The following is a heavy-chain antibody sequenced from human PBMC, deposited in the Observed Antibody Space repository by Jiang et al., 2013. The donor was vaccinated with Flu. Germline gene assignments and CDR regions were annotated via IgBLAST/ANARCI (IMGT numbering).Heavy chain of an antibody. V-gene: IGHV1-69*01. CDR2: IIPIVGTA. CDR1: GGTFSHYA. D-gene: IGHD6-25*01. Sequence: GAEVKKPGSSVKVSCKASGGTFSHYAISWVRQAPGQGLEWMGGIIPIVGTAKYAQKFQGRVTVSAHESTRTADIELSSLTSDDTAVYYCARGSQAADYYYGMDVWGQGTTVIVS. J-gene: IGHJ6*02. CDR3: ARGSQAADYYYGMDV.